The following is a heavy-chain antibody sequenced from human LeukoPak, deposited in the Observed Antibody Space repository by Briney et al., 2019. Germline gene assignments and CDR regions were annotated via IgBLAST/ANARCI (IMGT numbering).Heavy chain of an antibody. CDR1: GYTFTGYY. CDR2: ISAYNGNT. CDR3: ARDVFCSGNSCLRDAFDI. J-gene: IGHJ3*02. V-gene: IGHV1-18*04. Sequence: ASVKVSCKASGYTFTGYYMHWVRQAPGQSLEWLGWISAYNGNTYYAEDFQARVTMTTDTSTSTAYMELRSLKSDDTAVYYCARDVFCSGNSCLRDAFDIWGQGTKVTVSS. D-gene: IGHD2-15*01.